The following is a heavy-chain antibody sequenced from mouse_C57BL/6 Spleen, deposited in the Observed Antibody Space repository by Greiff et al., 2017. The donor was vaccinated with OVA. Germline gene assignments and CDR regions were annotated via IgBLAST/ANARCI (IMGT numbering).Heavy chain of an antibody. D-gene: IGHD1-1*01. CDR1: GYTFTSYW. CDR2: IYPGSGST. V-gene: IGHV1-55*01. J-gene: IGHJ1*03. CDR3: SRCYYYGSSYWYFDV. Sequence: QVQLQQPGAELVKPGASVKMSCKASGYTFTSYWITWVKQRPGQGLEWIGDIYPGSGSTNYNEKFKSKATLTVDTSSSTAYMQLSSLTSEDSAVYYCSRCYYYGSSYWYFDVWGTGTTVTVSS.